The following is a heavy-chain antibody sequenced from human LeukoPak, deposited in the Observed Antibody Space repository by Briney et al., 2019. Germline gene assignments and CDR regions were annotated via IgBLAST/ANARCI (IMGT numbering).Heavy chain of an antibody. D-gene: IGHD2-2*01. CDR3: AIHTLRSSLDY. V-gene: IGHV1-69*05. J-gene: IGHJ4*02. Sequence: SVKVSCEASGGTFSSYAMSWVRQAPGQGLEWMGGIIPIFGTANYAQKFQGRVTITTDESTSTAYMELSSLRSEDTAVYYCAIHTLRSSLDYWGQGTLVTVSS. CDR1: GGTFSSYA. CDR2: IIPIFGTA.